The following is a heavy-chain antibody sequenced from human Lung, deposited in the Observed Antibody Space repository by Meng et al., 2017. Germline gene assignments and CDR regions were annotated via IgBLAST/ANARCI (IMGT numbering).Heavy chain of an antibody. V-gene: IGHV3-48*03. CDR2: ISSSGSTI. D-gene: IGHD3-10*01. CDR1: GFTFVSYE. Sequence: SLKISCAASGFTFVSYEMNWVRQAPGKGLEWVSYISSSGSTIYYADSVEGRFTISRDNAKNSLYLLMNSLRAENTAVYYCAKDTGFGEFWFDPWGQGTLVTVSS. J-gene: IGHJ5*02. CDR3: AKDTGFGEFWFDP.